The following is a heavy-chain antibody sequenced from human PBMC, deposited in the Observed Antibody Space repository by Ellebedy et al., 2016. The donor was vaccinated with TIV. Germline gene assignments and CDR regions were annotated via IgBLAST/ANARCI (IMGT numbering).Heavy chain of an antibody. CDR1: GGTFNNFG. J-gene: IGHJ6*02. CDR3: ARGGGSNGMDV. CDR2: FIPIFGTA. V-gene: IGHV1-69*13. D-gene: IGHD3-16*01. Sequence: AASVKVSCKASGGTFNNFGINWVRQAPGQGLEWMGRFIPIFGTADYAQKFQGRVPMTADGSTNTAYMELSSLRSEDTATYYCARGGGSNGMDVWGQGTTVTVS.